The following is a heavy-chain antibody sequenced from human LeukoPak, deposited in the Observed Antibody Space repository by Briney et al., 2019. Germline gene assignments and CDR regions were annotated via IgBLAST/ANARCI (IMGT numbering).Heavy chain of an antibody. Sequence: GGSLRLSCAASGFTFSTYAMSWVRQAPGKGLEWVSAISSSGGNTIYADSVKGRFTISRDNSKNTLYLQMNSLRAEDTAVYYCAKEVYSYGPRGLDYWGQGALVTVSS. CDR3: AKEVYSYGPRGLDY. CDR1: GFTFSTYA. CDR2: ISSSGGNT. J-gene: IGHJ4*02. D-gene: IGHD5-18*01. V-gene: IGHV3-23*01.